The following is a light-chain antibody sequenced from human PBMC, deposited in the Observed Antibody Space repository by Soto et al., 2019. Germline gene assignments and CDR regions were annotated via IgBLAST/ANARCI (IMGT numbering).Light chain of an antibody. CDR3: QSYDSSLSGSV. CDR1: SSNIGAGYY. V-gene: IGLV1-40*01. J-gene: IGLJ1*01. CDR2: GNS. Sequence: QSVLTQPPSVSGAPGQRVTISCTGTSSNIGAGYYVHWYQQLPGTAPKLVIFGNSNRPSGVPDRFSGSKSGTSASLAITGLQAEDEADYFCQSYDSSLSGSVFGPGTKLTVL.